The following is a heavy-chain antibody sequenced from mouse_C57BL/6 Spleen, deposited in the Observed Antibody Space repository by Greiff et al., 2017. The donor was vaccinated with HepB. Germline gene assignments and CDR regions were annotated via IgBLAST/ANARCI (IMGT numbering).Heavy chain of an antibody. CDR2: IDPENGDT. Sequence: VQLQQSGAELVRPGASVKLSCTASGFNIKDDYMHWVKQRPEQGLEWIGWIDPENGDTEYASKFQGKATITADTSSNTAYLQLSSLTSEDTAVYYCTTLCTMVTTAWFAYWGQGTLVTVSA. V-gene: IGHV14-4*01. J-gene: IGHJ3*01. D-gene: IGHD2-2*01. CDR1: GFNIKDDY. CDR3: TTLCTMVTTAWFAY.